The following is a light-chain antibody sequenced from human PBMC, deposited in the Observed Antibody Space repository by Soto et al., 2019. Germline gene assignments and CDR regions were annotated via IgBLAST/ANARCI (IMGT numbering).Light chain of an antibody. CDR2: DVS. CDR3: CSYAGSYTFV. Sequence: QSALTQPRSVSGSPGQSVTISCTGTSSDVGVYNYASWYQQYPGKAPKIMIYDVSKRLSGVPDRFPGSKSDNTASLTISGLQAEDEADYYCCSYAGSYTFVFGIGTKGTVL. J-gene: IGLJ1*01. V-gene: IGLV2-11*01. CDR1: SSDVGVYNY.